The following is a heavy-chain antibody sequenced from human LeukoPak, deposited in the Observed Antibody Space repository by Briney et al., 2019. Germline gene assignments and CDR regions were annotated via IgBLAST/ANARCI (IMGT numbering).Heavy chain of an antibody. CDR3: AREDFGVDY. CDR2: INRDGSDT. Sequence: GGSLRLSCAASGFTFNIYYMNWVRQAPGKGLVWVSRINRDGSDTIYADSVKGRFTISRDNAKNTLFLQMNSLRAEDTAVYYCAREDFGVDYWCQGTLVTVSS. V-gene: IGHV3-74*01. J-gene: IGHJ4*02. CDR1: GFTFNIYY. D-gene: IGHD3-10*01.